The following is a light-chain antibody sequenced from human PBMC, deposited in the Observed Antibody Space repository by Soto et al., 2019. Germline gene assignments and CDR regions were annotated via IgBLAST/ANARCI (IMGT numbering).Light chain of an antibody. V-gene: IGLV3-21*02. CDR2: DDS. CDR3: QVWDSSSDHVV. Sequence: SYELTQPPSVSVAPGQTARITCGGTNIGSKSVHWYQQKPGQAPVLVVYDDSDRPSGIPERFSGSNSGNTATLTISRVEAGDEAAYYCQVWDSSSDHVVFGGGTKVTVL. J-gene: IGLJ2*01. CDR1: NIGSKS.